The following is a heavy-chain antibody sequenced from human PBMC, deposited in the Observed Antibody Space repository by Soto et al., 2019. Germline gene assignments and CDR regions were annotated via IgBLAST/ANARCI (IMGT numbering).Heavy chain of an antibody. CDR2: IYHSGST. CDR3: ARSVGGYALDY. Sequence: SETLSLTCAVSGGSISSGGYSWSWIRQPPGKGLEWIGYIYHSGSTYYNPSLKSRVTISVDTSKNQFSLRLSSVTAADTAVYYCARSVGGYALDYWGQGTLVTVSS. J-gene: IGHJ4*02. D-gene: IGHD5-12*01. CDR1: GGSISSGGYS. V-gene: IGHV4-30-2*01.